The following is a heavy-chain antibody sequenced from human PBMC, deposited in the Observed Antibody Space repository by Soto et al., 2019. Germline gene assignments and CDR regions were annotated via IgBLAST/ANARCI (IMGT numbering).Heavy chain of an antibody. Sequence: ASVKVSCKASGYTFTSYGISWVRQAPGQGLEWMGWISAYNGNTNDAQKLQGRVTMTTDTSTSTAYMELRSLRSDDTAVYYCARDKGDIVVVVAATPDYWGQGTLVTVSS. CDR2: ISAYNGNT. CDR1: GYTFTSYG. CDR3: ARDKGDIVVVVAATPDY. V-gene: IGHV1-18*01. D-gene: IGHD2-15*01. J-gene: IGHJ4*02.